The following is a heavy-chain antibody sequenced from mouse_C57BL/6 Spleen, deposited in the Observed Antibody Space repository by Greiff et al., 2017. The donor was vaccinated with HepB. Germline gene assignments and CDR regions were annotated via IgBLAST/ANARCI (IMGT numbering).Heavy chain of an antibody. J-gene: IGHJ4*01. Sequence: EVKLVESGAELVRPGASVKLSCTASGFNIKDYYMHWVKQRPEQGLEWIGMIDPEDGDTEYAPKFQGKATMTADTSSNTAYLQLSSLTSEDTAVYYCTNYGSSFYAMDYWGQGTSVTVSS. CDR2: IDPEDGDT. D-gene: IGHD1-1*01. V-gene: IGHV14-1*01. CDR1: GFNIKDYY. CDR3: TNYGSSFYAMDY.